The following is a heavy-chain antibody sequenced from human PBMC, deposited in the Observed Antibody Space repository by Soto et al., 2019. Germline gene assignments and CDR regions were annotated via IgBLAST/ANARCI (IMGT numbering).Heavy chain of an antibody. CDR3: AREYTAWTRYYGLDV. J-gene: IGHJ6*02. V-gene: IGHV3-21*01. CDR1: GFPFSTYS. D-gene: IGHD1-1*01. Sequence: PGGSLRLSCVVSGFPFSTYSINWVRQSPGKGLEWVSSISSRSDIYYADSVKGRFTISRDNAKNSVSLQMNSLRAEDTAVYYCAREYTAWTRYYGLDVWGQGTRVTVSS. CDR2: ISSRSDI.